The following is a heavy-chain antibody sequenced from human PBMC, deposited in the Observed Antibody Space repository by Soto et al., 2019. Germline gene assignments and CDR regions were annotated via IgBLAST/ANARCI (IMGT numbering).Heavy chain of an antibody. D-gene: IGHD3-22*01. J-gene: IGHJ4*02. CDR2: IRNQSYQEKT. Sequence: PGASLILSSVASVFTFSSYAVGWVRQDQGKGLEWVGLIRNQSYQEKTEYAAAVKGRFTISRDTSNGIAYLQMNSLNIEHSAVYYCSGYLYFDYWGQGTLVTVSA. CDR3: SGYLYFDY. V-gene: IGHV3-49*02. CDR1: VFTFSSYA.